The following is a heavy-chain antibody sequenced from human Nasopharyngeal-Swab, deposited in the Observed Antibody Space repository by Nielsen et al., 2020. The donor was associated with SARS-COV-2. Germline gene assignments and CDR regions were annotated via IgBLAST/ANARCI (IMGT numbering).Heavy chain of an antibody. V-gene: IGHV4-31*03. J-gene: IGHJ4*02. CDR2: IYYSGST. CDR3: ARAGRTIFGVVTSFDY. D-gene: IGHD3-3*01. CDR1: GGSISSSSYY. Sequence: SETLSLTCTVSGGSISSSSYYWGWIRQPPGKGLEWIGYIYYSGSTYYNPSLKSRVTISVDTSKNQFSLKLSSVTAADTAVYYCARAGRTIFGVVTSFDYWGQGTLVTVSS.